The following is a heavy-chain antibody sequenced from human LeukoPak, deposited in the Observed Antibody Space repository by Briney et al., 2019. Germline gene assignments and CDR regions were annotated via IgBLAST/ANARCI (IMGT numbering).Heavy chain of an antibody. CDR3: ARGYCSGGSCYHNHDAFDI. D-gene: IGHD2-15*01. Sequence: GGSLRLSCAVTGLTFRNYAMSWVRQAPGKGPEWVAVISYDGSNKYYADSVKGRFTISRDNSKNTLYLQMNSLRAEDTAVYYCARGYCSGGSCYHNHDAFDIWGQGTMVTVSS. CDR2: ISYDGSNK. J-gene: IGHJ3*02. CDR1: GLTFRNYA. V-gene: IGHV3-30*03.